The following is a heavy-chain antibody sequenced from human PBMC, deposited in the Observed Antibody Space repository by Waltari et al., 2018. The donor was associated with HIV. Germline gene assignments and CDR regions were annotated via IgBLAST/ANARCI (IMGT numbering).Heavy chain of an antibody. V-gene: IGHV1-8*01. CDR3: ARAKGAMTRDYHYYMDV. D-gene: IGHD1-26*01. CDR1: GYPFNTYD. CDR2: VNPKSGNT. Sequence: QVQLVQPGAEVRKPGASVKVSCKASGYPFNTYDINWVRQATGQGPEWVGWVNPKSGNTGCAQKFQGRVNMTSNSSLNIAYMELNNLTSDDTAVYYCARAKGAMTRDYHYYMDVWGGGTTVIVSS. J-gene: IGHJ6*03.